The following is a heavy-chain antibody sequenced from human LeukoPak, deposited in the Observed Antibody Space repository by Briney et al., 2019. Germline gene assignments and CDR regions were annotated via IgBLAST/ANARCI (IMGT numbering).Heavy chain of an antibody. Sequence: GGSLRLSCAASGFTVSSYAMSWVRQAPGKGLEWVSAISGSGGSTYYADSVKGRFTISRDNSKNTLYLQMNSLRAEDTAVYYCAKEGAYSGSYISWNWFDPWGQGTLVTVSS. D-gene: IGHD1-26*01. V-gene: IGHV3-23*01. J-gene: IGHJ5*02. CDR3: AKEGAYSGSYISWNWFDP. CDR2: ISGSGGST. CDR1: GFTVSSYA.